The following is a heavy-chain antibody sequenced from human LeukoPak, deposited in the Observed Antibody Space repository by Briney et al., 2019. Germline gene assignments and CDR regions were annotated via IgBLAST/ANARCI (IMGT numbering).Heavy chain of an antibody. J-gene: IGHJ4*02. Sequence: QPGGSLRLSCAGSGFTFSTYAMHWVRQAPGKGLEWVALFSYDGSTQRYADSVKGRFTISRDNSKNTLYLQMNSLRAEDTAVYYCAKRADAYSSSWYGFDYWGQGTLVTVSS. CDR2: FSYDGSTQ. D-gene: IGHD6-13*01. CDR3: AKRADAYSSSWYGFDY. V-gene: IGHV3-30-3*02. CDR1: GFTFSTYA.